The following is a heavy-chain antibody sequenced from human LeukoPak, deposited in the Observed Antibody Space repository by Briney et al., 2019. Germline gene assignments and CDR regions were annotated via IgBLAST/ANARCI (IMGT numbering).Heavy chain of an antibody. Sequence: GRSLRLSCAASGFTFSSYGMHWVRRAPGKGLEWVAVIWYDGSNKYYADSVKGRFTISRDNSKNTLYLQMNSLRAEDTAVYYCARGGYTIVGATGYWGQGTLVTVSS. CDR3: ARGGYTIVGATGY. CDR2: IWYDGSNK. CDR1: GFTFSSYG. J-gene: IGHJ4*02. V-gene: IGHV3-33*01. D-gene: IGHD1-26*01.